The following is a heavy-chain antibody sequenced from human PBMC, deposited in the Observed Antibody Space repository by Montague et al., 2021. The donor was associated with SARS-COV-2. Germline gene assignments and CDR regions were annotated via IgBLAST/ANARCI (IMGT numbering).Heavy chain of an antibody. Sequence: SGTLSLTCTVSGGSISSSSYYWGWIRQPPGKGLEWIGSIYYSGSTYYNPSLKSRVTISVDTSKNQFSLKLSSVTAADTAVYYCARFPYYYDNWFDPWGQGTLVTVSS. D-gene: IGHD3-22*01. CDR2: IYYSGST. J-gene: IGHJ5*02. V-gene: IGHV4-39*01. CDR1: GGSISSSSYY. CDR3: ARFPYYYDNWFDP.